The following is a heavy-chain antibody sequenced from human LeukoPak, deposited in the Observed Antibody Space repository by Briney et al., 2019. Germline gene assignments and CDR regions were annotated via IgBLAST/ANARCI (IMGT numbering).Heavy chain of an antibody. D-gene: IGHD5-18*01. Sequence: AESLKISCQGSGYIFTTYWISWGRHLARRGLERRGRLAPRVSYTKHSTSFEGPVTISADKSISTAYLQWSSLKASDTAMYYCARRGYADGVRAFDIWGQGTIVTVSS. V-gene: IGHV5-10-1*01. CDR3: ARRGYADGVRAFDI. J-gene: IGHJ3*02. CDR2: LAPRVSYT. CDR1: GYIFTTYW.